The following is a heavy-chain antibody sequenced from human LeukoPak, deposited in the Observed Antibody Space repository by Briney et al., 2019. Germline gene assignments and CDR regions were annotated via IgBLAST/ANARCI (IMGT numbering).Heavy chain of an antibody. CDR2: IHYSGST. D-gene: IGHD2-21*01. CDR3: ARSVSWGLLVRDDAFDI. CDR1: GGSISSYH. J-gene: IGHJ3*02. Sequence: KPSETLSLTCIVSGGSISSYHWIWIRQPPGKGLEWIGYIHYSGSTNYNPSLKSRVTTSVDTSKKQFSLKLRSVTAADTAVYYCARSVSWGLLVRDDAFDIWGQGTMVTVSS. V-gene: IGHV4-59*08.